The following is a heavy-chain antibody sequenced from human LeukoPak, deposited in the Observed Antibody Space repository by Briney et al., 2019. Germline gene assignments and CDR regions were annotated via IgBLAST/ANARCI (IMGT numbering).Heavy chain of an antibody. V-gene: IGHV3-23*01. Sequence: PGGSLRLSCAASGFTFSSHWMGWVRQAPGKGLEWVSAISGSGGSTYYADSVKGRFTISRDNSKNTLYLQMNSLRAEDTAVYYCAARIAAATPHPFDYWGQGTLVTVSS. CDR1: GFTFSSHW. CDR3: AARIAAATPHPFDY. CDR2: ISGSGGST. J-gene: IGHJ4*02. D-gene: IGHD6-13*01.